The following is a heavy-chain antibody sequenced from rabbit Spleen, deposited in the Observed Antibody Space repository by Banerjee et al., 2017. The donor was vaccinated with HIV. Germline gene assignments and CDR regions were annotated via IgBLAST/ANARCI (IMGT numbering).Heavy chain of an antibody. Sequence: QEQLVESGGGLVQPGGSLTVTCKASGFSFGDRDVMCWVRQAPGKGLEWIACIDAGSSGSTYSATWAKGRFTCSKTSSTTVTLQMTSLTAADTATYFCARDLAGVIGWNFNLWGPGTLVTVS. CDR2: IDAGSSGST. V-gene: IGHV1S45*01. J-gene: IGHJ4*01. CDR3: ARDLAGVIGWNFNL. CDR1: GFSFGDRDV. D-gene: IGHD4-1*01.